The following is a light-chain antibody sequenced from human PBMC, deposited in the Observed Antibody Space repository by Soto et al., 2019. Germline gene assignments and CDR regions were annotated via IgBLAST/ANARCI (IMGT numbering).Light chain of an antibody. V-gene: IGKV1-39*01. CDR1: QNIKTY. CDR2: AAS. Sequence: DIQMTQSPSSLSASVGDSVTITCRASQNIKTYLNWYQQKPGKAPNLLIYAASSLHSGVPSRFSGSGAGTDFTLTISSLQPEDFATYSCQQSFSSPPWTVGQGTKVEIK. CDR3: QQSFSSPPWT. J-gene: IGKJ1*01.